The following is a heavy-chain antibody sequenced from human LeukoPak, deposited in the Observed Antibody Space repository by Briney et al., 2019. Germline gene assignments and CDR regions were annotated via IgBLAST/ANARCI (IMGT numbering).Heavy chain of an antibody. D-gene: IGHD4-17*01. J-gene: IGHJ4*02. CDR1: GGSIIGHW. CDR3: ARRNTADASIDF. CDR2: VFYSGSN. V-gene: IGHV4-59*08. Sequence: SETLSLTCSVSGGSIIGHWWSWIRRPPGKGLEWIGDVFYSGSNNYNPSLKSRLTISLDTSKNQFSLNLRSVTATDTAMYYCARRNTADASIDFWGQGTLVTASS.